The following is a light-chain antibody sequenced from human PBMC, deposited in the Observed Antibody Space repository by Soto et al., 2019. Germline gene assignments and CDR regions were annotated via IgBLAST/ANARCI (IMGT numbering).Light chain of an antibody. CDR1: ETINNW. CDR3: QQYHSYST. Sequence: DIQMTQSPSTLSASVGDRVTITCRASETINNWLAWYQQKPGKAPKILIYDATSLESGVPPRFSGSRSGTEFTLTISCLQPDDFATYYCQQYHSYSTFGQGTNVEVK. CDR2: DAT. V-gene: IGKV1-5*01. J-gene: IGKJ1*01.